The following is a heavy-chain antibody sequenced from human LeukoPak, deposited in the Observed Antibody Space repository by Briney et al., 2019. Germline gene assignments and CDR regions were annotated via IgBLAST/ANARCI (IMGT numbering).Heavy chain of an antibody. Sequence: GGSLRLSCAASGFTFSAYIMNWVRQAPGKGLEWVSSISSNSDYMYYADSVRGRFTISRDNAKNSLSLQMNSLRAEDTVVYYCARWLVGALKPGAFDIWGQGTVVTVSS. J-gene: IGHJ3*02. CDR2: ISSNSDYM. CDR3: ARWLVGALKPGAFDI. CDR1: GFTFSAYI. V-gene: IGHV3-21*01. D-gene: IGHD1-26*01.